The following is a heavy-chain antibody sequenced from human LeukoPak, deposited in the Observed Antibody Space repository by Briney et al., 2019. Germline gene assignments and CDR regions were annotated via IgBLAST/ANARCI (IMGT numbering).Heavy chain of an antibody. V-gene: IGHV3-23*01. CDR1: GFTFSSCA. CDR2: IGATGTNS. D-gene: IGHD2-15*01. J-gene: IGHJ4*02. Sequence: PGGSLRLSCAASGFTFSSCAMSWVRQAPGKGLEWVSTIGATGTNSYYADSVKGRFTISRDNSKNTLHLQMNSLRAEDTAVYYCAKDRAVVVVAATDYWGQGTLVTVSS. CDR3: AKDRAVVVVAATDY.